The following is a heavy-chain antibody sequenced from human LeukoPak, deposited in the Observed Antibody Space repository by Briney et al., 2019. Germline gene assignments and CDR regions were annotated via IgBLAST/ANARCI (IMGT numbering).Heavy chain of an antibody. V-gene: IGHV4-4*07. CDR2: AYSGVNA. J-gene: IGHJ6*03. CDR3: AREKSGTLTRAYYYIDV. D-gene: IGHD1-26*01. CDR1: GDSIHSYY. Sequence: PSETLSLTCTVSGDSIHSYYWTWIRQSPEKGLEWIGRAYSGVNAYYNSSLQSRVTISVDKSNNQFSLDLTSVTAADTALYYCAREKSGTLTRAYYYIDVWGKGITVTVSS.